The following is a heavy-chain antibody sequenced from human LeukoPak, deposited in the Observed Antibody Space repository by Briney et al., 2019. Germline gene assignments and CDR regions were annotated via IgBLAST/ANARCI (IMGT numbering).Heavy chain of an antibody. Sequence: ASVKVSCKASGYTFTSYGISWVRQAPGQGLEWMGWIGAYNGNTNYAQKLQGRVTMTTDTSTSTAYMELRSLRSDDTAVYYCARTEGITMIVVDFDYWGQGTLVTVSS. CDR2: IGAYNGNT. CDR1: GYTFTSYG. D-gene: IGHD3-22*01. CDR3: ARTEGITMIVVDFDY. V-gene: IGHV1-18*01. J-gene: IGHJ4*02.